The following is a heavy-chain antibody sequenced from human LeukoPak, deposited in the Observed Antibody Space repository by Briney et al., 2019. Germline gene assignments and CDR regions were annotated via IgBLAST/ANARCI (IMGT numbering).Heavy chain of an antibody. V-gene: IGHV3-48*01. D-gene: IGHD3-22*01. CDR2: ISSSSSTI. J-gene: IGHJ3*02. CDR3: AREDTMIVVDAFDI. Sequence: GGSLRLSCAASGFTFSSYSMNWVRQAPGKGLEWVSYISSSSSTIYYADSVKGRFTISRDNAKNTLYLQMNSLRAEDTAVYYCAREDTMIVVDAFDIWGQGTMVTVSS. CDR1: GFTFSSYS.